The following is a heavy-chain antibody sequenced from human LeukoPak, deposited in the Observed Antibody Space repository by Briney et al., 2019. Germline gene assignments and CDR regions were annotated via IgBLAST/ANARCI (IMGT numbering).Heavy chain of an antibody. CDR2: ISGGGTT. D-gene: IGHD5-24*01. V-gene: IGHV3-23*01. Sequence: PGGSLRLSCAASGFTFSISAMKWVRQAPGKGLEWVSSISGGGTTYYADSVRGRFIISRDKSKDTLYLQMNSLRAEDTAIYYCARDIQLSTWGLGTMVTVSS. CDR3: ARDIQLST. J-gene: IGHJ3*01. CDR1: GFTFSISA.